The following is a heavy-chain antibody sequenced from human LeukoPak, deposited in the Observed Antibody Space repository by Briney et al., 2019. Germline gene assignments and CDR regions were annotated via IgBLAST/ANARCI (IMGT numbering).Heavy chain of an antibody. D-gene: IGHD3-10*01. J-gene: IGHJ4*02. CDR1: GFTFSDYG. CDR3: VRASGSFDY. V-gene: IGHV3-33*01. CDR2: IWSDGSNK. Sequence: GGPLRLSCAASGFTFSDYGIHWARRAPGKGLEWVAVIWSDGSNKYYADSVKGRFTISRDNSRKTLYLQVNSLRVEDTAVYYCVRASGSFDYWGQGTLVTVSS.